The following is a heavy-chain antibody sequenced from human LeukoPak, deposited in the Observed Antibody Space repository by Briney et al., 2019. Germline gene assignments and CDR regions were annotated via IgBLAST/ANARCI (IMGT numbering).Heavy chain of an antibody. Sequence: GGSLRLSCAASGFTFSSYAMHWVRQAPGKGLEYVSAISSNGGSTYYANSVKGRFTISRDNSKNTLYLQMSGLRVEDTALYFCATRPASETYFAVFDYWGQGTLVTVSS. V-gene: IGHV3-64*01. D-gene: IGHD1-26*01. CDR1: GFTFSSYA. CDR2: ISSNGGST. J-gene: IGHJ4*02. CDR3: ATRPASETYFAVFDY.